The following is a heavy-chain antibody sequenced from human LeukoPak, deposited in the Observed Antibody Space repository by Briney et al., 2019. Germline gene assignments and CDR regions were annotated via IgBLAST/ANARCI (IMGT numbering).Heavy chain of an antibody. Sequence: ASVKVSCKASGYTFTSYGISWVRQAPGQGLEWMGWISAYNGNTNYAQKLQGRVTMTTDTSTSTAYTELRSLRSDDTAVYYCARDLRDIVVVPAATADIAAAGTLDYWGQGTLVTVSS. CDR3: ARDLRDIVVVPAATADIAAAGTLDY. CDR1: GYTFTSYG. CDR2: ISAYNGNT. V-gene: IGHV1-18*01. D-gene: IGHD2-2*01. J-gene: IGHJ4*02.